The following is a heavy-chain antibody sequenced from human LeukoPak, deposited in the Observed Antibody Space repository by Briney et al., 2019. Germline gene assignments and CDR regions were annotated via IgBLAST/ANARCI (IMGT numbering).Heavy chain of an antibody. J-gene: IGHJ3*02. CDR3: ARGSHDYGEAFDI. CDR2: IYYSGST. CDR1: GGSISSSSYY. Sequence: SETLSLTCTVSGGSISSSSYYWGWIRQPAGKGLEGIGSIYYSGSTYYNPSPKSRVTISVDTSKNQFSLKLSSVTAADTAMYYCARGSHDYGEAFDIWGQGTMVTVSS. V-gene: IGHV4-39*07. D-gene: IGHD4-17*01.